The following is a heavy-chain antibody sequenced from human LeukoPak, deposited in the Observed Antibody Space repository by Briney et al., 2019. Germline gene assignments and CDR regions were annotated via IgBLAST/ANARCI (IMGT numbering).Heavy chain of an antibody. CDR1: GGSISSGSYY. D-gene: IGHD1-26*01. CDR3: ASPWGSPSDY. V-gene: IGHV4-39*07. J-gene: IGHJ4*02. Sequence: SETLSLTCTVSGGSISSGSYYWSWIRQPPGKGLEWIGEINHSGSTNYNPSLKSRVTISVDTSKNQFSLKLSSVTAADTAVYYCASPWGSPSDYWGQGTLVTVSS. CDR2: INHSGST.